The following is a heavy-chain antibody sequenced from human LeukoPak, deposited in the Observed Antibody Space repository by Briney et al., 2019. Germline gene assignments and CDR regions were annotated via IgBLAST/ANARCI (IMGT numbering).Heavy chain of an antibody. D-gene: IGHD2-21*02. CDR3: ARVAYCGGDCYAPLGHYYYMDV. V-gene: IGHV1-2*02. CDR1: GYTFTGYY. Sequence: ASVKVSCKASGYTFTGYYMHWVRQAPGQGLEWMGWINPNSGGTNYAQKFQGRVTMTRDTSISTAYMELSRLRSDDTAVYYCARVAYCGGDCYAPLGHYYYMDVWGKGTTVTVYS. CDR2: INPNSGGT. J-gene: IGHJ6*03.